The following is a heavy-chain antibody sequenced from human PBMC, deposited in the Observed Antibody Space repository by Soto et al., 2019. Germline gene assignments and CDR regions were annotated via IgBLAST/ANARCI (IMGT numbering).Heavy chain of an antibody. V-gene: IGHV3-23*01. Sequence: GGSLRLSCAASGFKFSNYAMSWVRQAPGKGLEWVSLISATGGGTYYADSAKGRFTISRDNSHNTLYLQVHSLTAEDTAVYYCAKDRRAGGNSAFYFDFWGQGAQVTVSS. CDR3: AKDRRAGGNSAFYFDF. D-gene: IGHD3-16*01. CDR2: ISATGGGT. J-gene: IGHJ4*02. CDR1: GFKFSNYA.